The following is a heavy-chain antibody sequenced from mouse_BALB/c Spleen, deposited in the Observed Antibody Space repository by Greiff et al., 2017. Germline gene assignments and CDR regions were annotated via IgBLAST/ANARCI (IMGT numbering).Heavy chain of an antibody. D-gene: IGHD1-1*01. Sequence: VQLQQSGAELVRPGSSVKISCKASGYAFSSYWMNWVKQRPGQGLEWIGAIYPGDGDTRYTQKFKGKATLTADKSSSTAYMQLSSLASEDSAVYYCARCGSSHYYAMDYWGQGTSVTVSS. V-gene: IGHV1-87*01. CDR3: ARCGSSHYYAMDY. CDR2: IYPGDGDT. CDR1: GYAFSSYW. J-gene: IGHJ4*01.